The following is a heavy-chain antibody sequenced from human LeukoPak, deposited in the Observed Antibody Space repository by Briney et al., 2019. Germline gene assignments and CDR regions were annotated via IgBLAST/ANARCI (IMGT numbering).Heavy chain of an antibody. CDR3: ARGEQYYYDSSGYPAFDI. CDR2: IYHSGST. V-gene: IGHV4-30-2*01. D-gene: IGHD3-22*01. J-gene: IGHJ3*02. CDR1: GGSISSGGYY. Sequence: PSETLSLTCTVSGGSISSGGYYWSWIRQPPGKGLEWIGYIYHSGSTYYNPSLKSRVTISVDRSKNQFSLKLSSVTAADTAVYYCARGEQYYYDSSGYPAFDIWGQGTMVTVSS.